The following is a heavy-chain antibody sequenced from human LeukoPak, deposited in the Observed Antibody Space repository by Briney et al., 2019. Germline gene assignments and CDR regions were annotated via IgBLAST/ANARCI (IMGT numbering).Heavy chain of an antibody. V-gene: IGHV1-46*01. CDR2: INPSGGST. J-gene: IGHJ3*02. D-gene: IGHD5-24*01. CDR3: ARFEEMATLDAFDI. Sequence: ASVKVSCKASGYTFTSYYMHWVRQAPGQGLEWMGIINPSGGSTSYAQKFQGRVTITADKSTSTAYMELSSLRSEDTAVYYCARFEEMATLDAFDIWGQGTMVTVSS. CDR1: GYTFTSYY.